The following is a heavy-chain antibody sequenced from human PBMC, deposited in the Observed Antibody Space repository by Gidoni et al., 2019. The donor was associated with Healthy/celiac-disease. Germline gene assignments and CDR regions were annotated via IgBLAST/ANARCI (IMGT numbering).Heavy chain of an antibody. D-gene: IGHD3-22*01. Sequence: EVQLVESGGGLVQPGGSLRLSCSASGFTFRSYAMHWVRQAPGKGLEYVSAISSNGGSTYYADSVKGRFTISRDNSKNTLYLQMSSLRAEDTAVYYCVKDHYYDSSGYFDYWGQGTLVTVSS. J-gene: IGHJ4*02. CDR3: VKDHYYDSSGYFDY. V-gene: IGHV3-64D*06. CDR1: GFTFRSYA. CDR2: ISSNGGST.